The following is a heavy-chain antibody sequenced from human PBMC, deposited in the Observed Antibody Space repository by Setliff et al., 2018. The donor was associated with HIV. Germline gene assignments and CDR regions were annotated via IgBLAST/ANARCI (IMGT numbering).Heavy chain of an antibody. V-gene: IGHV4-39*01. D-gene: IGHD6-13*01. CDR2: VYYSGST. CDR1: GGSISSNEYY. CDR3: AGLAAAGPPY. J-gene: IGHJ4*02. Sequence: SETLSLTCTVSGGSISSNEYYWGWIRQPPGKGLEWIGSVYYSGSTYYNPSLKSRVTISVDTSKNQFSLKLSSVTAADTAVYYCAGLAAAGPPYWGQGTLVTVSS.